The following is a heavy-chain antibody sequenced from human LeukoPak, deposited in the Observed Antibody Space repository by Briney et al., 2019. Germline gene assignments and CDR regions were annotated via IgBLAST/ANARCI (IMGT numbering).Heavy chain of an antibody. CDR1: GFTVITND. CDR3: ARGVEPLAANTLAY. CDR2: LYSDGNT. Sequence: GGSLRLSCAASGFTVITNDMTWVRQAPGKGLEWVSVLYSDGNTKYADSVRGRFTISRDNSKNTLYLEMNSLSPDDTAVYYCARGVEPLAANTLAYWGQGTLVTVSS. V-gene: IGHV3-53*01. D-gene: IGHD1-14*01. J-gene: IGHJ4*02.